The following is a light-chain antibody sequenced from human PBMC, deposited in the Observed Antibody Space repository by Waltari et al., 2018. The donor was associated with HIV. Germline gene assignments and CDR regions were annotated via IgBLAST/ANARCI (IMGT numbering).Light chain of an antibody. V-gene: IGKV4-1*01. CDR3: QQFFTTPRT. CDR1: QNVLYNSNNKNH. J-gene: IGKJ1*01. Sequence: DIVMTQSPDSLAVSLGESATINCKSSQNVLYNSNNKNHLAWYQQRPGQPPKLLIYWASIREFGVPDRFTGSGSGTDFNLTISSLQADDVATYYCQQFFTTPRTFGQGTKVEI. CDR2: WAS.